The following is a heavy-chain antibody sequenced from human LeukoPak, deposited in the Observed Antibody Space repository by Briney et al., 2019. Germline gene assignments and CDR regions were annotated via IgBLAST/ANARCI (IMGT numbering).Heavy chain of an antibody. CDR2: IRSKAYGGTT. J-gene: IGHJ4*02. CDR3: TRDPYGSGSYFTFDY. Sequence: GGSLRLSCTASGFTFGDYAMSWFRQAPGKGLEWVGFIRSKAYGGTTEYAASVKGRFTISRDDSKSIAYLQMNSLKTEDTAVYYCTRDPYGSGSYFTFDYWGQGTLVTVSS. CDR1: GFTFGDYA. D-gene: IGHD3-10*01. V-gene: IGHV3-49*03.